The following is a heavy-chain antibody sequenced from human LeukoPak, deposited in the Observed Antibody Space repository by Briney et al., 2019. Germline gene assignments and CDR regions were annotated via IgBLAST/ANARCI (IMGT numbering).Heavy chain of an antibody. Sequence: PGGSQRLSCAASGFTFSSYGMHWVRQAPGKGLEWVAVIWYDGSNKYYADSVKGRFTISRDNSKNTLYLQMNSLRAEDTAVYYCAREREDPNWFDPWGQGTLVTVSS. CDR3: AREREDPNWFDP. CDR1: GFTFSSYG. J-gene: IGHJ5*02. D-gene: IGHD1-26*01. CDR2: IWYDGSNK. V-gene: IGHV3-33*01.